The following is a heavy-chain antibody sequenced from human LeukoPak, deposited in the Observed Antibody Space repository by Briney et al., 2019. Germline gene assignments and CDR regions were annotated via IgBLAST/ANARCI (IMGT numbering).Heavy chain of an antibody. Sequence: SVKVSCKASGGTFSSYTISWVRQAPGQGLEWMGGIIPIFGTANYAQKFQGRVTITTDESTSTAYMELSSLRSEDTAVYYCARVERYYYDSSGYPDYYYMDVWGKGTTVTVSS. V-gene: IGHV1-69*05. J-gene: IGHJ6*03. CDR3: ARVERYYYDSSGYPDYYYMDV. D-gene: IGHD3-22*01. CDR1: GGTFSSYT. CDR2: IIPIFGTA.